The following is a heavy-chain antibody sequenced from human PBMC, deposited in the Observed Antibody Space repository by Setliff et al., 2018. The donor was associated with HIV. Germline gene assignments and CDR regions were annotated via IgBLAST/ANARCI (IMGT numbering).Heavy chain of an antibody. J-gene: IGHJ4*02. Sequence: SVKVSCKASGGTFSRYLINWVRQAPGQGLEWMGGIIPILGPANYAQELQGRVTITADESTSTAYMELSSLRSEDTALYYCAGVAVSNFYDSSGLDHWGQGT. CDR2: IIPILGPA. D-gene: IGHD3-22*01. CDR3: AGVAVSNFYDSSGLDH. CDR1: GGTFSRYL. V-gene: IGHV1-69*13.